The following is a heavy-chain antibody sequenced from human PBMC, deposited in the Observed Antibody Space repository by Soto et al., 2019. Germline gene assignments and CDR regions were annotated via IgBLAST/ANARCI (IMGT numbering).Heavy chain of an antibody. D-gene: IGHD3-22*01. Sequence: EVQLVQSGAEVKKPGESLRISCKCSGYSFTSYWISWVRQMPGKGLEWMGRIAPSDSYTNYSPSFQGHVTISADKSISTAYLQWSRLKASDTAIYLCARRYYYDSSGYWTWFDPLGQGNLVTVSS. CDR3: ARRYYYDSSGYWTWFDP. J-gene: IGHJ5*02. CDR2: IAPSDSYT. V-gene: IGHV5-10-1*03. CDR1: GYSFTSYW.